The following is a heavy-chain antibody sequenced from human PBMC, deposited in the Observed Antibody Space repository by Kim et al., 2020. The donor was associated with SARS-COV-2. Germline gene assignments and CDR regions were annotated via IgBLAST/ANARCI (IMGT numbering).Heavy chain of an antibody. D-gene: IGHD5-18*01. Sequence: GGSLRLSCAASGFTFSNYAMSWVRQAPGKGLDWVSAISGSGGSTYYAESVKGRFTISRDNSKNTLYLQRNSLRAEDTAVYYCAKDTGYSYANWFDPWGQGTLVTVCS. CDR2: ISGSGGST. CDR3: AKDTGYSYANWFDP. J-gene: IGHJ5*02. CDR1: GFTFSNYA. V-gene: IGHV3-23*01.